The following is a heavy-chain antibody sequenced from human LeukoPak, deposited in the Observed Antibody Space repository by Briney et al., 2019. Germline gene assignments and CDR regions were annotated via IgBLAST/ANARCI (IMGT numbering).Heavy chain of an antibody. CDR3: ARRNYYDSSGYYFDP. Sequence: GESLQISCKGSGYILTSYWIGWVRQMPGKGLEWMGIIYPGDSDTRYSPSFQGQVTISADKSISTAYLQWSSLKASDTAMYYCARRNYYDSSGYYFDPWGQGTLVTVSS. CDR1: GYILTSYW. D-gene: IGHD3-22*01. V-gene: IGHV5-51*01. CDR2: IYPGDSDT. J-gene: IGHJ5*02.